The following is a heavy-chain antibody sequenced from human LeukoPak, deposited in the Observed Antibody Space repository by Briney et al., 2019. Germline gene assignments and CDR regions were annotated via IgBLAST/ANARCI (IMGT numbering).Heavy chain of an antibody. D-gene: IGHD3-9*01. V-gene: IGHV3-30-3*01. J-gene: IGHJ4*02. Sequence: GRSLRLSCAASGFTFSSYAMHWVRQAPGKGLEWVAVISYDGSNKYYADSVKGRFTISRDNSKNTLYLQMNSLRAEDTAVYYCARARCFDWLLDDYWGQGTLVTVSS. CDR1: GFTFSSYA. CDR2: ISYDGSNK. CDR3: ARARCFDWLLDDY.